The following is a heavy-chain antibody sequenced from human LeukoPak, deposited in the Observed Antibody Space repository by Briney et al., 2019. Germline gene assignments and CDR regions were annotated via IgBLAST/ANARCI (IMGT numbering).Heavy chain of an antibody. D-gene: IGHD3-10*01. Sequence: SETLSLTCTVSGGSISGYYWSWIRQPPGKGLEWIGYIYYSGSTNYNPSLKSRVTISVDTSKNQFSLKLSSVTAADTAVYYCARSGPYYYGSGRFDYWGQGTLVTVSS. CDR2: IYYSGST. CDR3: ARSGPYYYGSGRFDY. J-gene: IGHJ4*02. V-gene: IGHV4-59*01. CDR1: GGSISGYY.